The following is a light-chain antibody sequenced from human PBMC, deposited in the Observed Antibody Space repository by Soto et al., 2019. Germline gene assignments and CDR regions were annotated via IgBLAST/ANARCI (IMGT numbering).Light chain of an antibody. Sequence: EIVLTQSPGTLSLSPGERATLSCRASQSVSSSYLAWYQQKPGQAPRLLIYGASSRATVIPDRFSGSGSGTDFTLTISRLEPEDFEVYYCQQYGSSPGTFGQGTKVEIK. V-gene: IGKV3-20*01. CDR2: GAS. J-gene: IGKJ1*01. CDR1: QSVSSSY. CDR3: QQYGSSPGT.